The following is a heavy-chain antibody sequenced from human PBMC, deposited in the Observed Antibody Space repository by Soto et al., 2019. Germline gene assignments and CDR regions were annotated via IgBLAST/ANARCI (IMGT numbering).Heavy chain of an antibody. Sequence: GGSLRLSCAASGFTFDGYAMHWVRQAPGKGLEWVSGISWNSGSIGYADSVKGRFTISRDNAKNSLYLQMNSLRAEDTALYYCAKASGDYGTFLYYYYYMDVWGKGNTVTVSS. CDR2: ISWNSGSI. CDR3: AKASGDYGTFLYYYYYMDV. V-gene: IGHV3-9*01. D-gene: IGHD4-17*01. J-gene: IGHJ6*03. CDR1: GFTFDGYA.